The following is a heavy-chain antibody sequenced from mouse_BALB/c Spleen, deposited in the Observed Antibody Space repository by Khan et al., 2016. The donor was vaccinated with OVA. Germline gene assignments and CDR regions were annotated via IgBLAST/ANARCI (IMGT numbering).Heavy chain of an antibody. CDR3: GGGIDYDYIDY. CDR2: LNPYNGDT. Sequence: VRLQQSGPELVKPGASVKISCKASGYSFTGYFMNWVKQSHGKSLEWIGRLNPYNGDTFYNQKFKGKATLTVDKSSSTAHMELLSLTSEDSAVYYRGGGIDYDYIDYWGQGTTLTVSS. D-gene: IGHD2-4*01. V-gene: IGHV1-37*01. CDR1: GYSFTGYF. J-gene: IGHJ2*01.